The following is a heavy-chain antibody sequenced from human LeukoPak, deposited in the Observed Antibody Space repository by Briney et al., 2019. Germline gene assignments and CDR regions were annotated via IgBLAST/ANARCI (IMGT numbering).Heavy chain of an antibody. Sequence: GGTVRLSCADSGFTFSRYEMNWVRQATGKGLEWVSHISSSDSTIYYADSVKGRFTISRDNAKNSLYLQMNSLRAEDTAVYYCARDGSAYGMDVWGQGTTVTVSS. V-gene: IGHV3-48*03. CDR3: ARDGSAYGMDV. D-gene: IGHD1-26*01. CDR1: GFTFSRYE. J-gene: IGHJ6*02. CDR2: ISSSDSTI.